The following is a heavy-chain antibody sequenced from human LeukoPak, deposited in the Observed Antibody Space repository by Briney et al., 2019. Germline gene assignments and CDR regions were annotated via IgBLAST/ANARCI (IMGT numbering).Heavy chain of an antibody. CDR3: ARGVGYYDFWSGTLYYFDY. Sequence: ASVKVSCKASGYTFTSYGISWVRQAPGQGLEWMGWISAYNGNTNYAQKLQGRVTMTTDTSTSTAYMELRSLRSDDTAVYYCARGVGYYDFWSGTLYYFDYWGQGTLVTVSS. J-gene: IGHJ4*02. CDR2: ISAYNGNT. V-gene: IGHV1-18*01. CDR1: GYTFTSYG. D-gene: IGHD3-3*01.